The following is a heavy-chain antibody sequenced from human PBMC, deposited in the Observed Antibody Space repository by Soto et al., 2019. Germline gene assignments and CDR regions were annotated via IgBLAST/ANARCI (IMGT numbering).Heavy chain of an antibody. CDR2: IYYSGST. Sequence: QVQLQESGPGLVKPSETLSLTCTVSGGSISSYYWSWIRQPPGQGLEWIGYIYYSGSTHYTPSPTSRVTLSVATSKNQFSLKLSSVTAAATAVYSCARRYGYAFDIWGQGTMVTVSS. J-gene: IGHJ3*02. D-gene: IGHD4-17*01. CDR1: GGSISSYY. V-gene: IGHV4-59*01. CDR3: ARRYGYAFDI.